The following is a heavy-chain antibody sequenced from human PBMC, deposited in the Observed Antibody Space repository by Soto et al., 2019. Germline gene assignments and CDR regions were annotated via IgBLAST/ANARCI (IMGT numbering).Heavy chain of an antibody. D-gene: IGHD3-10*01. CDR3: ERQAYYGSGTYYSDY. J-gene: IGHJ4*02. CDR1: GYNFISYW. CDR2: IYPGDSDA. Sequence: GESLKISCKTSGYNFISYWVAWVRQVPGKGLEWMGIIYPGDSDATYSPSFEGQVTFSVDKSITTAYLQWISLKASDTAMYYCERQAYYGSGTYYSDYWGQGTQVTVSS. V-gene: IGHV5-51*01.